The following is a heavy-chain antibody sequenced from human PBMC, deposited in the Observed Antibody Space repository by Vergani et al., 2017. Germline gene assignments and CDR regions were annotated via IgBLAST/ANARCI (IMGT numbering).Heavy chain of an antibody. CDR3: AKDMMRSVGVVVPAATNWFYP. D-gene: IGHD2-2*01. Sequence: EVQLVESGGGLVQPGRSLRLSCAASGFTFDDYAMHWVRQAPGKGLEWDSGISWNSGSIGYADSVKGRFTISRDNARNSLYLQMNSLRAEDTALYYCAKDMMRSVGVVVPAATNWFYPWGQGTLVTVSS. J-gene: IGHJ5*02. CDR1: GFTFDDYA. CDR2: ISWNSGSI. V-gene: IGHV3-9*01.